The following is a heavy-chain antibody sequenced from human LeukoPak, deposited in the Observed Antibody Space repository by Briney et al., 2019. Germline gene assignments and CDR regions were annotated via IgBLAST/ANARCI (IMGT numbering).Heavy chain of an antibody. D-gene: IGHD5-24*01. CDR3: ARNGRDGYNYVGY. CDR1: GGSISSYY. J-gene: IGHJ4*02. V-gene: IGHV4-59*01. Sequence: SETLSLTCTVSGGSISSYYWSWIRQPPGKGLERIGYIYYSGSTNYNPSLKSRVTISVDTSKNQFSLKLSSVTAADTAVYYCARNGRDGYNYVGYWGQGTLVTVSS. CDR2: IYYSGST.